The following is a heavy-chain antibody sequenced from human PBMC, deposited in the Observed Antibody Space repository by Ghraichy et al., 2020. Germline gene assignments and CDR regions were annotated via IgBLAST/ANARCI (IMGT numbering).Heavy chain of an antibody. CDR1: GFTFSSYW. V-gene: IGHV3-7*01. Sequence: GGSLRLSCAASGFTFSSYWMSWVRQAPGKGLEWVANINQDGSETYYVDSMKGRFTISRDNAKNSLYLQMNSLRAEDTAVYYCARPMYSSSWYSMDVWGQGTTVTVSS. CDR3: ARPMYSSSWYSMDV. D-gene: IGHD6-13*01. CDR2: INQDGSET. J-gene: IGHJ6*02.